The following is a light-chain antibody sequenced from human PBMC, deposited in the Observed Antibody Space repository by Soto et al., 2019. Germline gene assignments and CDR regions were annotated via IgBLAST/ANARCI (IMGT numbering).Light chain of an antibody. Sequence: QSALTQPASVSGSPGQSITISCTGTSSDVGGWHYVSCYQQHPGKAPKLMIYDVSNRPSGVYNPFSGSKSVNTASLTISGLQSEDEADYYCSSYTSSRTLIFGGGTKLTVL. V-gene: IGLV2-14*03. CDR1: SSDVGGWHY. CDR2: DVS. J-gene: IGLJ2*01. CDR3: SSYTSSRTLI.